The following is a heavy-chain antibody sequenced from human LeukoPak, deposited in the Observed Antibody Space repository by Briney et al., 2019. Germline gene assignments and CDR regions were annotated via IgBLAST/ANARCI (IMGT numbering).Heavy chain of an antibody. CDR3: ARVLGYDSSGYYRGYFDY. D-gene: IGHD3-22*01. J-gene: IGHJ4*02. Sequence: GGSLRLSCAASGFTVTNNYMSWVRPAPGKGLEWVSSIYSAGTTYYAASVKGRFTISRQNPENTLFLQMTSLGPEDTAVYYCARVLGYDSSGYYRGYFDYWGQGTLVTVSS. V-gene: IGHV3-53*04. CDR1: GFTVTNNY. CDR2: IYSAGTT.